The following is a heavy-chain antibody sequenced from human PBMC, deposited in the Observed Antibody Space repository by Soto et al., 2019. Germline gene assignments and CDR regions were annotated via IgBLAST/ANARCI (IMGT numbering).Heavy chain of an antibody. D-gene: IGHD6-6*01. J-gene: IGHJ5*02. CDR1: GFTFSSYA. V-gene: IGHV3-23*01. Sequence: PGGSLRLSCAASGFTFSSYAMSWVRQAPGKGLEWVSAISSSGGNTYYADSVKGRFTISRDNAKNTLYLQMNSLRAEDTAVYYCARTPSEQLTIVMGWFDPWGQGTLVTVSS. CDR2: ISSSGGNT. CDR3: ARTPSEQLTIVMGWFDP.